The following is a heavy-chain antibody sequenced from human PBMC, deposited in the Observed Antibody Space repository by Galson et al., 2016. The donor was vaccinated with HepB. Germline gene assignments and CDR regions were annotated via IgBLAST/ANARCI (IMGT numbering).Heavy chain of an antibody. CDR3: AREGYYVSGLTSYYYYGMDV. CDR2: ISVYKGDT. CDR1: GYTFSSYG. Sequence: SVKVSCKAPGYTFSSYGITWVRQAPGQGLEWMGWISVYKGDTKTNYAQNLQGRVTMTTDTSTSTAYMELRSLRSDDTAVYYCAREGYYVSGLTSYYYYGMDVWGQGTTVTVSS. J-gene: IGHJ6*02. V-gene: IGHV1-18*04. D-gene: IGHD3-10*01.